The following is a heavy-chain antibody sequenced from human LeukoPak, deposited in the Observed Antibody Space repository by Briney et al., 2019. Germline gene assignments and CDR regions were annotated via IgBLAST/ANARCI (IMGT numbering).Heavy chain of an antibody. CDR2: ISYDGSNK. J-gene: IGHJ4*02. CDR1: GFTFSSYA. Sequence: GGSLRLSCAASGFTFSSYAMHWVRQAPGKGLEWVAVISYDGSNKYYADSVKGRFTISRDNSKNTLYLQMNSLRAEDTAVYYCARGEYSSGWFIGYWGQGTLVTVSS. D-gene: IGHD6-19*01. CDR3: ARGEYSSGWFIGY. V-gene: IGHV3-30-3*01.